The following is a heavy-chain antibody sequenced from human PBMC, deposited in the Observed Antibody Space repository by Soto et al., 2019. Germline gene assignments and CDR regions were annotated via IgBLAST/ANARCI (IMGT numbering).Heavy chain of an antibody. CDR2: IIPILGIA. J-gene: IGHJ3*02. Sequence: QAQLVQSGAEVKKPGSSVKVSCKASGGTFSTYIISWVRQAPGQGLEWMGRIIPILGIANYAQNFQGRVTVTADKSTSTVYMGLSSLRSEDTAVYDCAREDYYGSGSYYNNDAFAIWGQGTRVTVSS. V-gene: IGHV1-69*08. CDR1: GGTFSTYI. D-gene: IGHD3-10*01. CDR3: AREDYYGSGSYYNNDAFAI.